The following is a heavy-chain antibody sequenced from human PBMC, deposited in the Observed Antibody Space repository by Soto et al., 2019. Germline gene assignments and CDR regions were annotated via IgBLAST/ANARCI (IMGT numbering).Heavy chain of an antibody. D-gene: IGHD5-12*01. Sequence: QVQLVQSGAEVKKPGASVKVSCKASGYTFTSYDINWVRQATGQGLEWMGWMNPNSGNTGYAQKFQGRVTMTRNTSISTAYMALSSLRSEDTAVYYCARGYSGYDPTLPTTRFDYWGQGTLVTVSS. CDR1: GYTFTSYD. CDR3: ARGYSGYDPTLPTTRFDY. CDR2: MNPNSGNT. J-gene: IGHJ4*02. V-gene: IGHV1-8*01.